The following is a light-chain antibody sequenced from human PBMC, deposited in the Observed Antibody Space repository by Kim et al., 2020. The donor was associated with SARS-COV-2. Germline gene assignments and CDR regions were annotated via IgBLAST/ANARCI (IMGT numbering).Light chain of an antibody. V-gene: IGLV3-21*01. Sequence: APGKTARLTCGGNSIGTQSVHWYQQKPGQAPVVVIFYDSNRPSGIPERISGSNSGDTATLTISGVEAGDEADYYCQLWDNDSDHWVFGGGTKLTVL. CDR3: QLWDNDSDHWV. CDR1: SIGTQS. J-gene: IGLJ3*02. CDR2: YDS.